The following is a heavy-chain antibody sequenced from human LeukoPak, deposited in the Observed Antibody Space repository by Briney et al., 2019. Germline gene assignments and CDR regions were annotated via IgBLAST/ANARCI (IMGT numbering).Heavy chain of an antibody. CDR1: GYSISSGYY. V-gene: IGHV4-38-2*02. Sequence: SETLSLTCTVSGYSISSGYYWGWIRQPPGKGLEWIGSIYHSGSTYYNPSLKSRVTISVDTSKNQFSLKLSSVTAADTAVYYSASSSWYLNWFDPWGQGTLVTVSS. J-gene: IGHJ5*02. D-gene: IGHD6-13*01. CDR3: ASSSWYLNWFDP. CDR2: IYHSGST.